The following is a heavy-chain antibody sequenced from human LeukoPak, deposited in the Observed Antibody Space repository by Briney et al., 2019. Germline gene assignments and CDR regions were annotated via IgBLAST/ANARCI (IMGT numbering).Heavy chain of an antibody. Sequence: GASVKVSCKASGYTFTGYYMHWVRQAPGHGLEWMGWISTYSGDTKYAQSLHGRVTMTTDTSTSTVHMELRNLRSDDTAVYFCARDHGMDIALMVHGIYEFYFDYWGQGTLVTVSS. CDR3: ARDHGMDIALMVHGIYEFYFDY. D-gene: IGHD2-8*01. J-gene: IGHJ4*02. CDR2: ISTYSGDT. V-gene: IGHV1-18*04. CDR1: GYTFTGYY.